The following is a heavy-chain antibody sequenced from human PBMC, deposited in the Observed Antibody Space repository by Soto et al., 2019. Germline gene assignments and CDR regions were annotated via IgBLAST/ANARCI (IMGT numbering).Heavy chain of an antibody. Sequence: PRLSCAASGFTFRGDAMSWVRQAPGKGLEWVSSISGSGEMTHYADSVKGRFTISRDNAKSTLYLQMESLRAEDTALYYCARSEMTYNWNDWGQGALVTVS. CDR2: ISGSGEMT. V-gene: IGHV3-23*01. J-gene: IGHJ4*02. CDR1: GFTFRGDA. D-gene: IGHD1-20*01. CDR3: ARSEMTYNWND.